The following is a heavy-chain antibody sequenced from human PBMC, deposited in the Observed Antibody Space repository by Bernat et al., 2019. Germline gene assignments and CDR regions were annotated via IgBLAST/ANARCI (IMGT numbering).Heavy chain of an antibody. J-gene: IGHJ4*02. D-gene: IGHD5-12*01. CDR2: ISYDGSNK. CDR1: GFTFSSYA. Sequence: QVQLVESGGGVVQPGRSLRLSCAASGFTFSSYAMHWVRQAPGKGLEWVAVISYDGSNKYYADSVKGRFTISRDNSKNMLYLQMNSLRAEDTAVYYCARTATILFDYWGQGTLVTVSS. V-gene: IGHV3-30-3*01. CDR3: ARTATILFDY.